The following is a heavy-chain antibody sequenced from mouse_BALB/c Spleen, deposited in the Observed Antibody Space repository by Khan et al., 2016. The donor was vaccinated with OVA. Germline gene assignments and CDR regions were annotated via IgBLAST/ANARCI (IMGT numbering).Heavy chain of an antibody. CDR3: ARPYYGSAWFAY. J-gene: IGHJ3*01. CDR1: GFSLSSYG. Sequence: VELVESGPGLVAPSQSLSITCTVSGFSLSSYGVHWVRQPPGKGLEWLGVMWAGGSTKYNSALMSRLSITKDNSKSQVFLKVNSLQTDDTAMYYCARPYYGSAWFAYWGQGTLVTVSA. V-gene: IGHV2-9*02. D-gene: IGHD1-1*01. CDR2: MWAGGST.